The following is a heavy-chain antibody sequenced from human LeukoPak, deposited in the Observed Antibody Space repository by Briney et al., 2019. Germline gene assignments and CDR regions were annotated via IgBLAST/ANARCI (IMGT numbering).Heavy chain of an antibody. CDR1: GFTFSSYA. V-gene: IGHV3-23*01. Sequence: RPGGSLRLSCAASGFTFSSYAMSWVRQAPGKGLEWVSGISSSGGSTYHADSVKGRFTISRDNSQNTLYLQMNSLRAEDTAVYYCAKELSTSWYGGAAGIVDYWGQGTLITVSS. CDR3: AKELSTSWYGGAAGIVDY. CDR2: ISSSGGST. D-gene: IGHD6-13*01. J-gene: IGHJ4*02.